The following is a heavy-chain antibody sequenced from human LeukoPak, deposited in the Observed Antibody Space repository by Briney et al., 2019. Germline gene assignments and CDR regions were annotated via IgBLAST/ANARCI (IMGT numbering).Heavy chain of an antibody. CDR3: ARGIGHCSGGSCSDPYYYYMDV. CDR2: IYYSGSS. CDR1: GGSISSYY. V-gene: IGHV4-59*01. Sequence: SETLSLTCTVSGGSISSYYWSWIRQPPGKGLEWIGYIYYSGSSNYNPSLKSRVTISVGTSKNQFSLKLSSVTAADTAVYYCARGIGHCSGGSCSDPYYYYMDVWGKGTTVTVSS. J-gene: IGHJ6*03. D-gene: IGHD2-15*01.